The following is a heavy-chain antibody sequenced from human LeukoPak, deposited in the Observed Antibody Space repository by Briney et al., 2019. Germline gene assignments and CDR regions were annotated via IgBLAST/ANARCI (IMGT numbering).Heavy chain of an antibody. CDR3: ARRYCTNGVCYKGFDY. Sequence: GGSLRLSCAASGFTFSNYAMNWVRQAPGKGLEWVSAIAGGVGTTFYADSVKGRFTISRDNAKNSLYLQMNSLRAEDTAVYYCARRYCTNGVCYKGFDYWGQGTLVTVSS. D-gene: IGHD2-8*01. J-gene: IGHJ4*02. CDR2: IAGGVGTT. V-gene: IGHV3-48*01. CDR1: GFTFSNYA.